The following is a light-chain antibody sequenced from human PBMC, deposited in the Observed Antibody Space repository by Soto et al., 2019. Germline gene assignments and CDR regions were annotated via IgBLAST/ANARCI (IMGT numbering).Light chain of an antibody. V-gene: IGKV3-20*01. J-gene: IGKJ1*01. CDR1: QSVYDNY. CDR2: GAS. Sequence: EIVLTQSPGTLSLSPRERATLSCRASQSVYDNYLAWYQHKPGQAPRLLIYGASSRAPGIPDRFSGSGSGTDFTLTISRLEPEDFAIYYCQQYAASPRTFGQGTQVEVK. CDR3: QQYAASPRT.